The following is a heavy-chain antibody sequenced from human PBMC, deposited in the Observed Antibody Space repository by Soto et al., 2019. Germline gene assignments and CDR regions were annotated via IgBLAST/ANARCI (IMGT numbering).Heavy chain of an antibody. CDR3: AREQKRYYYDTSGSRNWFDP. V-gene: IGHV1-69*13. D-gene: IGHD3-22*01. CDR2: IIPIFGTP. Sequence: GASVKVSCKASGGSFSRYAISWVRQAPGQGLEWMGGIIPIFGTPNYAQRFQGRVTVTADESTSTAYMELSSLGSEDTAVYYCAREQKRYYYDTSGSRNWFDPWGQGTLVTVSS. CDR1: GGSFSRYA. J-gene: IGHJ5*02.